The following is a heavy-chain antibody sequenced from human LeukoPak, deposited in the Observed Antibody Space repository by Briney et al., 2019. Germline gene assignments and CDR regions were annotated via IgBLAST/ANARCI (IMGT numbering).Heavy chain of an antibody. D-gene: IGHD3-10*01. Sequence: PSETLSLTCTVSGGSISSYYWSWLRQPPGKGLEWLGYIYYSGSTNYNPSLERRVTIAVDTCKNQFSLKLSSVTAADTAVYYCARAYGSGSYYKGELKGFDYWGQGTLVTVSS. CDR3: ARAYGSGSYYKGELKGFDY. J-gene: IGHJ4*02. CDR1: GGSISSYY. CDR2: IYYSGST. V-gene: IGHV4-59*01.